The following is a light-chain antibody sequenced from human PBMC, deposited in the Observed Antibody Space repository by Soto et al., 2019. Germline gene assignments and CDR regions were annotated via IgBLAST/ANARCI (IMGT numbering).Light chain of an antibody. Sequence: ETVLTQSPGTVSLSPGDRATLPCRASQSVSSNKLAWYQQKPGQAPRLLIYAASSRATGIPDRFSGSGSGTDFTLTISNLEPEDFAVYYCQQHISWPLTFGGGTKVEIK. CDR2: AAS. CDR3: QQHISWPLT. V-gene: IGKV3D-20*02. J-gene: IGKJ4*01. CDR1: QSVSSNK.